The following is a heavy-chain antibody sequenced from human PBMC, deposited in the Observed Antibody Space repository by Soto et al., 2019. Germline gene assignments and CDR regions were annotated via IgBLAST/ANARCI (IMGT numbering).Heavy chain of an antibody. CDR2: IWYDGSNK. CDR1: GFTFSSYG. Sequence: QVQLVESGGGVVQPGRSLRLSCAASGFTFSSYGMHWVRQAPGKGLEWVAVIWYDGSNKYYADSVKGRFTISRDNSKNTLYLQMNSLRAEDTAVYYCARVLKGGSWSYPRGYYYYYMDVWGKGTTVTVSS. CDR3: ARVLKGGSWSYPRGYYYYYMDV. V-gene: IGHV3-33*01. J-gene: IGHJ6*03. D-gene: IGHD3-10*01.